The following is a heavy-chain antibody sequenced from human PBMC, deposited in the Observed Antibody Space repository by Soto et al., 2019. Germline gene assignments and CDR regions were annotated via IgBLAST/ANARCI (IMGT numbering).Heavy chain of an antibody. CDR2: IYPGDSDT. D-gene: IGHD2-8*01. CDR3: VTRSHCNNGVCQWFDP. Sequence: PGESLKMSFKGSGYSFTSYWIGLVRQIPGKGLEWMGIIYPGDSDTIYSPSFQGQVTISADKSISTAYLQWSSLKASVAAMYYCVTRSHCNNGVCQWFDPWGQGTLVTVSS. CDR1: GYSFTSYW. V-gene: IGHV5-51*01. J-gene: IGHJ5*02.